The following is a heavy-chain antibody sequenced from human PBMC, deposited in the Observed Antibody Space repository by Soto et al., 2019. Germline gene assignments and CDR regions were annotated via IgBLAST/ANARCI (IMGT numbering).Heavy chain of an antibody. V-gene: IGHV3-7*03. CDR1: GFTFSSYW. D-gene: IGHD5-18*01. CDR3: VRGKDTALTPWGY. CDR2: IKQDGSEK. J-gene: IGHJ4*02. Sequence: GSLRLSCAASGFTFSSYWMSWVRQAPGKGLEWVANIKQDGSEKYYVDSVKGRFTISRDNAKNSLYLQMNSLRAEDTAVYYCVRGKDTALTPWGYWGQGTLVTVSS.